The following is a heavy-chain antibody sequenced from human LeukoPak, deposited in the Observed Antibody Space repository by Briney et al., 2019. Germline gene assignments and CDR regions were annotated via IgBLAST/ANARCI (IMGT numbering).Heavy chain of an antibody. CDR3: ARHPIAAAGFDY. J-gene: IGHJ4*02. CDR2: IYYSGST. Sequence: SQTLSLTCTVSGGSISSGDCYWSWIRQPPGKGLEWIGYIYYSGSTYYNPSLKSRVTISVDTSKNQFSLKLSSVTAADTAVYYYARHPIAAAGFDYWGQGTLVTVSS. V-gene: IGHV4-30-4*08. CDR1: GGSISSGDCY. D-gene: IGHD6-13*01.